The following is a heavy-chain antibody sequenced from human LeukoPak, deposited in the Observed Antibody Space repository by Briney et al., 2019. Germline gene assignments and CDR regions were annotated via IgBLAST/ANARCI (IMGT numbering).Heavy chain of an antibody. CDR3: ARVTTVAAASYNWFVP. CDR2: IWSDGSNK. J-gene: IGHJ5*02. CDR1: GFTFSNYG. Sequence: PGGSLRLSCAASGFTFSNYGMHWVRQAPGKGLEWVAVIWSDGSNKYYADSMRGRFTISRDNSKNTLYLQMNSLRAEDTAVYYCARVTTVAAASYNWFVPWGQGTLVTVSS. D-gene: IGHD2-15*01. V-gene: IGHV3-33*01.